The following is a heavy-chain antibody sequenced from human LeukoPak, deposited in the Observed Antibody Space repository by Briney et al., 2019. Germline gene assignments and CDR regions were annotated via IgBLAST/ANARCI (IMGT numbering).Heavy chain of an antibody. CDR1: GYTFTGYY. CDR3: ARAGYTSTYYAVPAASPLDY. Sequence: ASVKVSCKASGYTFTGYYMHWVRQAPGQGLEWMGWINPNSGGTNYAQKFQGRVTMTRDTSISTAYMELSRLRSDDTAVYNCARAGYTSTYYAVPAASPLDYWGQGTLVTVSS. V-gene: IGHV1-2*02. CDR2: INPNSGGT. D-gene: IGHD6-13*01. J-gene: IGHJ4*02.